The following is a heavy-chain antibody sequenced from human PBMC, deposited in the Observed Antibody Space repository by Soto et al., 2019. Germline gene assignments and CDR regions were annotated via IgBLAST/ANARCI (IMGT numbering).Heavy chain of an antibody. CDR1: GFTVSSNY. V-gene: IGHV3-53*01. CDR2: IYSGGST. CDR3: ARVDSGSYSYYYYYGMDV. J-gene: IGHJ6*02. D-gene: IGHD1-26*01. Sequence: EVQLVESGGGLIQPGGSLRLSCAASGFTVSSNYMSWVRQAPGKGLEWVSVIYSGGSTYYADSVKGRFTISRDNSKNTLYLQMNSLRAEDTAVYCCARVDSGSYSYYYYYGMDVWGQGTTVTVSS.